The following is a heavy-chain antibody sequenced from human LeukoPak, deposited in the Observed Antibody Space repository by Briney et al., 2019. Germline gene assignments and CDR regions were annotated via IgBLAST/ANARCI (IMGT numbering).Heavy chain of an antibody. V-gene: IGHV3-30*04. Sequence: GGSLRLSCAASGFTFSSYAMHWVRQAPGKGLEWVAVISYDGSNKFYADSVKGRFTISRDNSNNMMHVQMNSLRVEDTAVYYCAKEFRQQTNFDYWGQGTLVTASS. D-gene: IGHD6-13*01. CDR2: ISYDGSNK. CDR1: GFTFSSYA. CDR3: AKEFRQQTNFDY. J-gene: IGHJ4*02.